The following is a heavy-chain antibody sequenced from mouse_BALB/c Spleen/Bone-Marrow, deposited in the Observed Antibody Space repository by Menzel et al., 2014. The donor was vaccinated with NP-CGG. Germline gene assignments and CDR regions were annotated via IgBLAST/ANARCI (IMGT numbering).Heavy chain of an antibody. V-gene: IGHV1-7*01. J-gene: IGHJ3*01. CDR1: GYTFTSYW. CDR3: ARSGGGYDGFAY. D-gene: IGHD2-2*01. CDR2: INPSTGYT. Sequence: VQLQQSGAELAKPGASVKMSCKASGYTFTSYWMHWVKQRPRQGLEWIGYINPSTGYTEYNQKFKDKATLTADKSSSTAYMQLGSLTSEDSAVYCCARSGGGYDGFAYWGQGTLVTVSA.